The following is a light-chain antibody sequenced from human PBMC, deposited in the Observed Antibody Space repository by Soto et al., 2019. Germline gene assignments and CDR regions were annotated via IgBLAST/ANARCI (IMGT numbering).Light chain of an antibody. Sequence: VLTQPASVSGSPGQSITISCTGTSSDDGGYNYVSWYQHHPGKAPKLIIYDVTNRPSGVSNPFSGSKSGNTASLTISGLQPEDEADYYCSSYTTSNTRQIVFGTGTKVTVL. CDR2: DVT. CDR3: SSYTTSNTRQIV. CDR1: SSDDGGYNY. J-gene: IGLJ1*01. V-gene: IGLV2-14*03.